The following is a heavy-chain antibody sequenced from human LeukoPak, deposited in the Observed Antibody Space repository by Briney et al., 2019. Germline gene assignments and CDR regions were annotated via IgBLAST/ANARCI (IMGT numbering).Heavy chain of an antibody. CDR1: GASISSGDFY. CDR3: ARYDYGSGLGRGLGGMDV. CDR2: IYYSGNT. Sequence: SETLSLTCSVSGASISSGDFYCSWIRQPPGEGLEWIGNIYYSGNTYYNPSLKSRTTMSVDTSKNQCYLKLSSVTAADTALYYCARYDYGSGLGRGLGGMDVWGQGTTVTVSS. J-gene: IGHJ6*02. V-gene: IGHV4-30-4*01. D-gene: IGHD3-10*01.